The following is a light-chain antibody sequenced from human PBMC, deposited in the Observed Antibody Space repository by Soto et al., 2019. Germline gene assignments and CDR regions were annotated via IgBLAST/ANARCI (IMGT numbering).Light chain of an antibody. CDR2: GAS. CDR1: QSISSSY. CDR3: QQYGSSSWT. Sequence: DIVMTQSPAPLSVSPGERTTLSCRSSQSISSSYLAWYQQRPGQAPRLLIYGASSRATGIPDRFSGSGSGTEFTLTISRLEPEDFAVYYCQQYGSSSWTFGQGTKVDIK. V-gene: IGKV3-20*01. J-gene: IGKJ1*01.